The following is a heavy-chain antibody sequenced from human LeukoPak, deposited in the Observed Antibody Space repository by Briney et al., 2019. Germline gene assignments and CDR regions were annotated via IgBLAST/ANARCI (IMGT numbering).Heavy chain of an antibody. CDR3: ARRGRARNWFDP. CDR2: IIPILGIA. Sequence: ASVKVSCKASGGTFSSYAISWVRQAPGQGLEWMGRIIPILGIANYAQKFQGRVTMTRDTSTSTVYMELSSLRSEDTAVYYCARRGRARNWFDPWGQGTLVTVSS. J-gene: IGHJ5*02. CDR1: GGTFSSYA. V-gene: IGHV1-69*04. D-gene: IGHD1-14*01.